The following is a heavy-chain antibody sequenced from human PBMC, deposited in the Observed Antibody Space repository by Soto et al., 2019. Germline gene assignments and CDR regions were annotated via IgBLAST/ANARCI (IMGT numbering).Heavy chain of an antibody. CDR2: IIPIFGTA. CDR3: ARDSGYCSGGSCYSPRYYGMDV. Sequence: ASVKVSCKASGGTFSSYAISWVRQAPGQGLEWMGGIIPIFGTANYAQKFQGRVTITADESTSTAYMELSSLRSEDTAVYYCARDSGYCSGGSCYSPRYYGMDVRGQETTVTVSS. J-gene: IGHJ6*02. D-gene: IGHD2-15*01. V-gene: IGHV1-69*13. CDR1: GGTFSSYA.